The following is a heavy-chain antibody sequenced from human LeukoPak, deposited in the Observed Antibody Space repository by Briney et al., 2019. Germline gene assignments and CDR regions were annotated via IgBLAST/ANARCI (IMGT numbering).Heavy chain of an antibody. V-gene: IGHV4-34*01. Sequence: SETLSLTCAVYGGSVSGYYWSWIRQSPGKGLEWIGEINHSGNTNYNPSLKSRITMSVDTSKNQFSLKLGSVTAADTAVFYCARHKTRTRAFDIWGQGTMVTVSS. CDR1: GGSVSGYY. CDR3: ARHKTRTRAFDI. D-gene: IGHD1-14*01. J-gene: IGHJ3*02. CDR2: INHSGNT.